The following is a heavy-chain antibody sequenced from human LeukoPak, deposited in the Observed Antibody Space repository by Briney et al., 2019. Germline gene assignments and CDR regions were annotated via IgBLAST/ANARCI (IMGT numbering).Heavy chain of an antibody. CDR1: GGSISSYY. CDR2: IYYSGSA. V-gene: IGHV4-59*01. CDR3: ARARFGEYTPVI. Sequence: SETLSLTCTVSGGSISSYYWSWIRQPPGKGLEWIGYIYYSGSANYNPSLKSRVTISVDTSKNQFSLKLSSVTAADTAVYYCARARFGEYTPVIWGQGTLVTVSS. D-gene: IGHD3-10*01. J-gene: IGHJ4*02.